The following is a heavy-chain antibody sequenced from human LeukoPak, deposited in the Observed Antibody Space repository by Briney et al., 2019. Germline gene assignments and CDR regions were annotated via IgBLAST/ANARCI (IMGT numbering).Heavy chain of an antibody. CDR3: AKDLQIAARPDYFDY. CDR2: ISSSSSYI. V-gene: IGHV3-21*01. Sequence: GGSLRLSCAASGFTFSSDSMNWVRQAPGKGLEWGSSISSSSSYIYYADSVKGRFTISRDNAKNSLYLQMNSLRAEDTAVYYCAKDLQIAARPDYFDYWGQGTLVTVSS. J-gene: IGHJ4*02. D-gene: IGHD6-6*01. CDR1: GFTFSSDS.